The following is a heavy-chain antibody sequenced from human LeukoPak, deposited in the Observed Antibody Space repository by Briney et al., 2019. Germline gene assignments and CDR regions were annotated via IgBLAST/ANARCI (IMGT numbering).Heavy chain of an antibody. Sequence: SETLSLTCTVSGGSISSYYWSWIRQPPGKGLEWIGYIYYSGSTNYNPSLKSRVTISVDTSKNQFSLKLSSVTAADTAVYYCARHEGSVGTTPVFDYWAREPWSPSPQ. J-gene: IGHJ4*02. CDR1: GGSISSYY. V-gene: IGHV4-59*08. D-gene: IGHD3-10*01. CDR2: IYYSGST. CDR3: ARHEGSVGTTPVFDY.